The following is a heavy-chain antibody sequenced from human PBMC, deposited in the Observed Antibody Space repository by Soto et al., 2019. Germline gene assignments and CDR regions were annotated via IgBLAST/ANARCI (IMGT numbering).Heavy chain of an antibody. J-gene: IGHJ4*02. V-gene: IGHV4-4*07. CDR3: AMVVAAAAYYFDY. D-gene: IGHD2-15*01. Sequence: LSLTCTVSGGSISSYYWSWIRQPAGRGLEWIGRIYTSGSTNYNPSLKSRVTMSVDTSKNQFSLKLSSVTAADTAVYYCAMVVAAAAYYFDYWGQGTLVTVSS. CDR2: IYTSGST. CDR1: GGSISSYY.